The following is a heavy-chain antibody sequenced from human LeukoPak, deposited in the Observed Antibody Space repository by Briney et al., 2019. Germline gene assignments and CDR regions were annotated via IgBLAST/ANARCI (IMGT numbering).Heavy chain of an antibody. V-gene: IGHV3-21*06. Sequence: PGGSLRLSCAASGFTFSTYSMNWVRQAPGKGLEWVSSISSNSRYRYYADSMRGRFTISRDNAKNSLYLQMNSLKPEDTAVYYCARVAEAAAFDSWGQGTLVTVSS. CDR1: GFTFSTYS. CDR3: ARVAEAAAFDS. CDR2: ISSNSRYR. J-gene: IGHJ4*02. D-gene: IGHD6-13*01.